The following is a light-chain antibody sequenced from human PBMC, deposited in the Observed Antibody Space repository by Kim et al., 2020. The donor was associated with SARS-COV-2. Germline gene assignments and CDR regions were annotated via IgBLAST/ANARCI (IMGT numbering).Light chain of an antibody. Sequence: SYELTQPPSVSVSPGQTASITCSGDKLGDKYACWYQQKPGQSPVLVIYHDTKRPSGIPERFSGSNSGNTATLTISGTQAMDEADYYCQAWDSSTAWVFGG. J-gene: IGLJ2*01. CDR3: QAWDSSTAWV. V-gene: IGLV3-1*01. CDR2: HDT. CDR1: KLGDKY.